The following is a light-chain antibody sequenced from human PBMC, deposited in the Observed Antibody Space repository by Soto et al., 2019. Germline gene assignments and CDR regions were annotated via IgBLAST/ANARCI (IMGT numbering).Light chain of an antibody. J-gene: IGKJ1*01. V-gene: IGKV3-20*01. Sequence: EIVLKQSAGTVSLSAEKRATLSCRTSQSVSSTYLAWYQQQPGQAPRLLIYGASSRATGIPDRFSGSGSGTAFTLPISSLEPADFAVYYCQQYGRSPPWTFGQGTKVDIK. CDR1: QSVSSTY. CDR2: GAS. CDR3: QQYGRSPPWT.